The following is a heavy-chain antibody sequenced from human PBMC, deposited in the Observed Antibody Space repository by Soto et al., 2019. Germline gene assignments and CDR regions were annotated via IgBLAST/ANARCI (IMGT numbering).Heavy chain of an antibody. D-gene: IGHD5-12*01. J-gene: IGHJ6*02. Sequence: SQTLSLTCAISGDSVSSNSAAWNWIRQSPSRGLEWLGRTYYRSKWYNDYAVSVKSRITINPDTSKNQFSLQLNSVTPEDTAVYYCARDIVATRGVYYYGMDVWGQGTKVTVSS. CDR2: TYYRSKWYN. CDR3: ARDIVATRGVYYYGMDV. CDR1: GDSVSSNSAA. V-gene: IGHV6-1*01.